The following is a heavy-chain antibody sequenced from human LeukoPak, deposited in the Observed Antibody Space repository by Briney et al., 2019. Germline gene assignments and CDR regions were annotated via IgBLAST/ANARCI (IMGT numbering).Heavy chain of an antibody. CDR3: ARHGGGSSNFDY. J-gene: IGHJ4*02. Sequence: GESLRISCKGSGYRLTSYWISWVRQMPGKGLEWMGKIDPIDSYTNYSPSFQGHVTISADKSITTAYLQWSSLKASDTAMYYCARHGGGSSNFDYWGQGTLVTVSS. V-gene: IGHV5-10-1*01. CDR2: IDPIDSYT. D-gene: IGHD3-16*01. CDR1: GYRLTSYW.